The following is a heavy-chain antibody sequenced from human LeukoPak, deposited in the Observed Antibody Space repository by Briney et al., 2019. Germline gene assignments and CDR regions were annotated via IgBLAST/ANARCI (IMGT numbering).Heavy chain of an antibody. Sequence: SVKLSCKASGGTFSSDAISCVRQAPGQGLEWMGGIIPIFGTANYAQKFQGRVTITADKSTSTAYMELSSLRSEDTAVYYCARDAYGSGSYGGLYGMNVWGKGTTVTVSS. D-gene: IGHD3-10*01. CDR2: IIPIFGTA. CDR3: ARDAYGSGSYGGLYGMNV. J-gene: IGHJ6*04. V-gene: IGHV1-69*06. CDR1: GGTFSSDA.